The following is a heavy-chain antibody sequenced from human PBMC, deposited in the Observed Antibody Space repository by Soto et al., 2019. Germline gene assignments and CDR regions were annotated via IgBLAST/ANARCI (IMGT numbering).Heavy chain of an antibody. Sequence: PSVTQSLTRTFSGSSIICYYGTWIRQSPERGLEWIGYIHYSGSANYNPSLNSRLTMSVGRSKSQFSMKLASVTAADTAVYYCARGVGGSGLNWFDPWGQGTLVTVSS. CDR1: GSSIICYY. CDR2: IHYSGSA. CDR3: ARGVGGSGLNWFDP. V-gene: IGHV4-59*12. J-gene: IGHJ5*02. D-gene: IGHD6-19*01.